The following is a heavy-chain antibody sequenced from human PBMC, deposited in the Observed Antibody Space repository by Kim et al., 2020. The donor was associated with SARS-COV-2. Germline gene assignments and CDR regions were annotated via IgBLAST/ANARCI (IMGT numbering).Heavy chain of an antibody. V-gene: IGHV4-61*02. CDR3: ARDVLLWFGELEKTYYYGMDV. D-gene: IGHD3-10*01. CDR1: GGSISSGSYY. Sequence: SETLSLTCTVSGGSISSGSYYWSWIRQPAGKGLEWIGRIYTSGSTNYNPSLKSRVTISVDTSKNQFSLKLSSVTAADTAVYYCARDVLLWFGELEKTYYYGMDVWGQGTTVTVSS. CDR2: IYTSGST. J-gene: IGHJ6*02.